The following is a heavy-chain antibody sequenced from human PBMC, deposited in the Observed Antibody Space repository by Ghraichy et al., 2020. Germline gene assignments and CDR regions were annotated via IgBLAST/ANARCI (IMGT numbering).Heavy chain of an antibody. CDR3: AKCGRRWLQNFYGMDV. D-gene: IGHD5-24*01. CDR2: ISGSGGST. Sequence: SCAASGFTFSSYAMSWVRQAPGKGLEWVSAISGSGGSTYYADSVKGRFTISRDNSKNTLYLQMNSLRAEDTTVYYCAKCGRRWLQNFYGMDVWGQGTTVTVSS. CDR1: GFTFSSYA. J-gene: IGHJ6*02. V-gene: IGHV3-23*01.